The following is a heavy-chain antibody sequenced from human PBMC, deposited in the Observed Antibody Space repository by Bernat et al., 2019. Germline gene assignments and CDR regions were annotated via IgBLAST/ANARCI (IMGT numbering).Heavy chain of an antibody. J-gene: IGHJ4*02. Sequence: EVQLVESGGGLVQPGGSLRLSCAASGFSFSSYAMNWVRQAPGRGLEWVSVISGSGYTTNYAASVKGRFTISRDISKNPLYLRLNSLRADDTAVYYCARDGVWLGSSDSWGQGTLVTVSS. CDR1: GFSFSSYA. CDR2: ISGSGYTT. CDR3: ARDGVWLGSSDS. D-gene: IGHD2-15*01. V-gene: IGHV3-23*04.